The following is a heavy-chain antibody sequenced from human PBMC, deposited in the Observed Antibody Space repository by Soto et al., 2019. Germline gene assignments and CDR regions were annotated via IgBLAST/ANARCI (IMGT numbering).Heavy chain of an antibody. J-gene: IGHJ4*02. V-gene: IGHV4-61*01. CDR2: GSYSGTT. CDR3: ARGATVTQYDY. D-gene: IGHD4-17*01. Sequence: QVQLQESGPGLVKPSETLSLTCTVSGVSVSSGSFYWAWIRRPPGKGLEWIGFGSYSGTTNYKPSLKSRVTISVDTSRSQISLKVSSLTAADTAVYYCARGATVTQYDYWGQGTLVTVSS. CDR1: GVSVSSGSFY.